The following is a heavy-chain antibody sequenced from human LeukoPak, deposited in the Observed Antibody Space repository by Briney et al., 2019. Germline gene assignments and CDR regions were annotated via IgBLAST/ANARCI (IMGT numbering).Heavy chain of an antibody. V-gene: IGHV3-23*01. CDR1: GFTFSSYA. J-gene: IGHJ4*02. CDR2: ISGSGGST. D-gene: IGHD3-3*01. Sequence: GGSLRLSCAASGFTFSSYAMSWVRQAPGEGLEWVSAISGSGGSTYYADSVKGRFTISRDNSKNTLYLQMNSLRAEDTAVYYCAKVMYYDFWSGTLRYFDYWGQGTLVTVSS. CDR3: AKVMYYDFWSGTLRYFDY.